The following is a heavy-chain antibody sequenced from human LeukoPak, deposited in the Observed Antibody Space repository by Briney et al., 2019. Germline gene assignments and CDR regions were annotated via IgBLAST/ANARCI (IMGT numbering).Heavy chain of an antibody. V-gene: IGHV1-69*06. Sequence: ASVKVSCKASGGTFSSYAISWVRQAPGQGLEWMGGIIPIFGTANYAQKFQGRVTITADKSTSTAYMELSSLRSEDTAVYYCARVGYCSSTSCDMPWGQGTLVTVSS. D-gene: IGHD2-2*02. CDR2: IIPIFGTA. CDR3: ARVGYCSSTSCDMP. CDR1: GGTFSSYA. J-gene: IGHJ4*02.